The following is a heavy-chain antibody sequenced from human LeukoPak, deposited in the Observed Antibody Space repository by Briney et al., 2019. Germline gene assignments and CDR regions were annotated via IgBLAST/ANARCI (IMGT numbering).Heavy chain of an antibody. V-gene: IGHV3-30*02. Sequence: GGSLRLSCAASRFIFTSTGMHWVRQAPGKGLEWVSFIRYDGGDKYYADSVQGRFIISRDNSKNTLFLQMNSLRLDDTAVYYCVRDATVGAAYFDFWGQGALVTVSS. J-gene: IGHJ4*02. CDR3: VRDATVGAAYFDF. D-gene: IGHD2-15*01. CDR1: RFIFTSTG. CDR2: IRYDGGDK.